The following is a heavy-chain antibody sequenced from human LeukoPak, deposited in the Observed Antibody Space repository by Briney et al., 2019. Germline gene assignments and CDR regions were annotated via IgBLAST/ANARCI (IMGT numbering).Heavy chain of an antibody. CDR1: GYTFTNHA. CDR3: ARRSMVQHMDV. Sequence: ASVKVSCKASGYTFTNHAINWVRQAPGQGLEYMGWIDTNTGNPSYAQAFTGRIVFSLDTSVSTAYLEIRSLKAEDSAVYFCARRSMVQHMDVWGKGTTVTISS. CDR2: IDTNTGNP. J-gene: IGHJ6*03. V-gene: IGHV7-4-1*02. D-gene: IGHD3-10*01.